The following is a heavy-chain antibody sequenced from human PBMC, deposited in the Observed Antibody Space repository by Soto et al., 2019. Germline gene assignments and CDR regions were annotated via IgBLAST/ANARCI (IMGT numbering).Heavy chain of an antibody. D-gene: IGHD2-15*01. CDR2: VIPILGIA. V-gene: IGHV1-69*08. CDR1: GGTFSSYT. CDR3: ARDRDCSGGSCYSGGNWFDP. J-gene: IGHJ5*02. Sequence: QVQLVQSGAEVKKPGSSVKVSCKASGGTFSSYTISWVRQAPGQGLEWMGRVIPILGIANYAQKFQGRVRITADKATSTADMELSSPRAEDTAVYYCARDRDCSGGSCYSGGNWFDPWGQGTLVTVST.